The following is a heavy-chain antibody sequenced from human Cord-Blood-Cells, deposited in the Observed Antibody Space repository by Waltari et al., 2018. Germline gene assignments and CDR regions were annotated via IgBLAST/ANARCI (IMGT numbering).Heavy chain of an antibody. J-gene: IGHJ5*02. Sequence: EVQLVQSGAEVKKPGESLKISCKGSGYSFTSYWIGWVRLMPGKGLEWMGIIYPGDSDTRYSPSFQGQVTISADKSISTAYLQWSSLKASDAAMYYCARQGCSSTSCYNGLDPWGQGTLVTVSS. CDR3: ARQGCSSTSCYNGLDP. CDR2: IYPGDSDT. D-gene: IGHD2-2*01. CDR1: GYSFTSYW. V-gene: IGHV5-51*01.